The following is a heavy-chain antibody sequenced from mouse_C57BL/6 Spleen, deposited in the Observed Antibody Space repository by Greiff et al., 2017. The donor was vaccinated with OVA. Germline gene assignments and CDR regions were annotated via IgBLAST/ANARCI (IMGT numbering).Heavy chain of an antibody. CDR2: INPSNGGT. J-gene: IGHJ1*03. Sequence: QVQLQQPGTELVKPGASVKLSCKASGYTFTSYWMHWVKQRPGQGLEWIGNINPSNGGTNYNEKFKSKATLTVDKSSSTAYMQLSSLTSEDSSVYYCARGVLRGWYFDVWGTGTTVTVSS. CDR1: GYTFTSYW. V-gene: IGHV1-53*01. CDR3: ARGVLRGWYFDV. D-gene: IGHD1-1*01.